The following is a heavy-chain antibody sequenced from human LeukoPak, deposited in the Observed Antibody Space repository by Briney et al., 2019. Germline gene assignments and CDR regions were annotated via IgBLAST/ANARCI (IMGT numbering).Heavy chain of an antibody. J-gene: IGHJ6*03. Sequence: ASVKVSCKASGYTFTSYGISWVRQAPGQGLEWMGWISAYNGNTSYAQKLQGRVTMTTDTSTSTAYMELRSLRSDDTAVYYCARTLMYSSSWYEDYYYYMDVWGKGTTVTVSS. D-gene: IGHD6-13*01. CDR3: ARTLMYSSSWYEDYYYYMDV. CDR1: GYTFTSYG. CDR2: ISAYNGNT. V-gene: IGHV1-18*01.